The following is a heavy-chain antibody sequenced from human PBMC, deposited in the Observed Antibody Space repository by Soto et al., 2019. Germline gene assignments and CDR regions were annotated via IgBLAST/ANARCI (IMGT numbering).Heavy chain of an antibody. CDR2: VSYDGNNK. D-gene: IGHD1-1*01. CDR3: AKEAWNHNPRPADYLDY. CDR1: GFTFNNYG. Sequence: PGGSLRLSCAASGFTFNNYGMHGVRQAPGKGLEWVAGVSYDGNNKYYVDSVKGRFNISRDFSKNTLYLQMNSLGPEDTAVYYCAKEAWNHNPRPADYLDYWGQGTLVTVSS. V-gene: IGHV3-30*18. J-gene: IGHJ4*02.